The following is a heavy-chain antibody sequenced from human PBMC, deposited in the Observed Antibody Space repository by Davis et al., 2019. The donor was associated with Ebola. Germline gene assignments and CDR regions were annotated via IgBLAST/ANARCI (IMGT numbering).Heavy chain of an antibody. J-gene: IGHJ4*02. D-gene: IGHD1-26*01. CDR2: IKADGSAK. V-gene: IGHV3-7*01. Sequence: GESLNIPCPAPGFTFSSYGMHWVRQAPGKGLEWVATIKADGSAKYYVDSVKGRITISRDNVKNSLYLQMDSLRAEDTAVYYCARWASVGYWGQGTLVTVSS. CDR3: ARWASVGY. CDR1: GFTFSSYG.